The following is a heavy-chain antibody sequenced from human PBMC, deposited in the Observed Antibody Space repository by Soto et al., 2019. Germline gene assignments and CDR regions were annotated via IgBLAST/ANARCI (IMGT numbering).Heavy chain of an antibody. D-gene: IGHD2-2*01. CDR3: ARAYCSPTSCYHHGGPQYIDYYGMDV. V-gene: IGHV3-30*04. Sequence: WVSLRLSCAASGFTFSGYAFHWCRQAPDNEPEWVSLISVNGRETSYVDLVKGRFTISRDSSLNTVFLQMDRLRVEDTAVYFCARAYCSPTSCYHHGGPQYIDYYGMDVWGQGTTVTASS. CDR2: ISVNGRET. CDR1: GFTFSGYA. J-gene: IGHJ6*02.